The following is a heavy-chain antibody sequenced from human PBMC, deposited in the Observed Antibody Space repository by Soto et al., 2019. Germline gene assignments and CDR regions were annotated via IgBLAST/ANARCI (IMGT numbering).Heavy chain of an antibody. D-gene: IGHD3-16*01. J-gene: IGHJ6*02. CDR1: GDSISTDY. Sequence: PSETLSLTCTVSGDSISTDYWSWIRQSPGKGLEWIGFIYYGGSTNYNPSLKSRVTISVDTPKNQFSLKLSSVTAADTAVYSCARSASGGFGGWTVPYYYCGMDVWGQGTTVTVSS. CDR3: ARSASGGFGGWTVPYYYCGMDV. V-gene: IGHV4-59*08. CDR2: IYYGGST.